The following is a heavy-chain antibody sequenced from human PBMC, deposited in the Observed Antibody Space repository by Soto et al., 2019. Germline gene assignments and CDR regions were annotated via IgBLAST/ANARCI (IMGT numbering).Heavy chain of an antibody. D-gene: IGHD6-19*01. J-gene: IGHJ4*02. CDR3: ARQRFQWLIAFDY. Sequence: TSETLSLTCTVSGGSISSYYWSWIRQPPGKGLEWIGYIYYSGSTNYNPSLKSRVTISVDTSKNQFSLKLSSVTAADTAVYYCARQRFQWLIAFDYWGQGTLVTVSS. CDR1: GGSISSYY. CDR2: IYYSGST. V-gene: IGHV4-59*08.